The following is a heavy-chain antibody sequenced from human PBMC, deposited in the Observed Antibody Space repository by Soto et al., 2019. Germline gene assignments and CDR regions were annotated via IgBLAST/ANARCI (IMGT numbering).Heavy chain of an antibody. D-gene: IGHD3-10*02. CDR1: GFTFSSYG. J-gene: IGHJ4*02. Sequence: QVQLVESGGGVVQPGRSLRLSCAASGFTFSSYGMHWVRQAPGKGLEWVAVISYDGSNKYYADSVKGRFTISRDNSKNTLYLQMNSLRAEDTAVYYCAKDILWGSTMYYFDYWGQGTLVTVSS. V-gene: IGHV3-30*18. CDR2: ISYDGSNK. CDR3: AKDILWGSTMYYFDY.